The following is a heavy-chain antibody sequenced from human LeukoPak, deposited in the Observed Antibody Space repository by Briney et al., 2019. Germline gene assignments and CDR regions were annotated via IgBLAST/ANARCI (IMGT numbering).Heavy chain of an antibody. D-gene: IGHD3-9*01. Sequence: VASLRLSCAASGFTFSNYAMSWVRQAPGKGLEWVSAITGSGGNTYYADSVKGRFTISRDNSKNTVFLQMNSLRAEDTAVYYCAKWGDYDVLTGYYVSDYWGQGTLVTVSS. V-gene: IGHV3-23*01. CDR3: AKWGDYDVLTGYYVSDY. CDR2: ITGSGGNT. J-gene: IGHJ4*02. CDR1: GFTFSNYA.